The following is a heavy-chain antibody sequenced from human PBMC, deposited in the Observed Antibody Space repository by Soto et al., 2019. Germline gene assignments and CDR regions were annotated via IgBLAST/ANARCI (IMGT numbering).Heavy chain of an antibody. J-gene: IGHJ6*02. D-gene: IGHD4-4*01. CDR2: IITFIGTA. V-gene: IGHV1-69*11. Sequence: SXKVSFLTPGVSFCSYPISCLRQAPWKAVEWKERIITFIGTANYAQKFQGRVTITADESTSTAYMELTSLRSEDTAVYYCARVVMNTVHASYHYGMDVWGQGTTVTVSS. CDR3: ARVVMNTVHASYHYGMDV. CDR1: GVSFCSYP.